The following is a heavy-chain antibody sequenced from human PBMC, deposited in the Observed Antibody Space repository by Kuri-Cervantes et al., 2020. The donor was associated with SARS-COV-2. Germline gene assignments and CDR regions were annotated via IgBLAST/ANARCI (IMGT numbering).Heavy chain of an antibody. D-gene: IGHD2-2*01. V-gene: IGHV3-23*01. CDR2: ISDSGGST. CDR1: GFSFSNSY. Sequence: GESLKISCAASGFSFSNSYISWIRQAPGKGLEWVSAISDSGGSTFYADSVKGRFTISRDNSKNSLYLQMNSLRVEDTAVYYCARVRGVIPAGLGWFDPWGQGTLVTVSS. CDR3: ARVRGVIPAGLGWFDP. J-gene: IGHJ5*02.